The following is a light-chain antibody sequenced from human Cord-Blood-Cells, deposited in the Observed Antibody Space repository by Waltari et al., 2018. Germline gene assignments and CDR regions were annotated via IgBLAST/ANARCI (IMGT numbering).Light chain of an antibody. Sequence: QSALTQPASVSGSPGQSITISCTGTSSDVGSYNLVSWYQQHPGKAPKLRIYEGSKRPSGVYNRCSGSRSGNAASLTISGLQAEDEADYYCCSYAGSSFWVFGGGTKLTVL. CDR2: EGS. CDR1: SSDVGSYNL. J-gene: IGLJ3*02. CDR3: CSYAGSSFWV. V-gene: IGLV2-23*01.